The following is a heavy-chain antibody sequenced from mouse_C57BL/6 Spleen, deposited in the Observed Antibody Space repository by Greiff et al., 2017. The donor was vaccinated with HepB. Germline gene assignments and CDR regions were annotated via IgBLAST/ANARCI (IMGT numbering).Heavy chain of an antibody. Sequence: EVMLVESGGGLVKPGGSLKLSCAASGFTFSDYGMHWVRQAPEKGLEWVAYISSGSSTIYYADTVKGRFTISRDNAKNTLFLQMTSLRSEDTAMYYCARPNWDGVHFDYWGQGTTLTVSS. J-gene: IGHJ2*01. CDR1: GFTFSDYG. CDR2: ISSGSSTI. V-gene: IGHV5-17*01. D-gene: IGHD4-1*01. CDR3: ARPNWDGVHFDY.